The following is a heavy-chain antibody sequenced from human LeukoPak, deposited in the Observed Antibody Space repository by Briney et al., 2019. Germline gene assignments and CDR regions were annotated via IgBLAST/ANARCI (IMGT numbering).Heavy chain of an antibody. Sequence: PGGSLRLSCAASGFTFSSYAMHWVRQAPGKGLEWVAVISYDGSNKYYADSVKGRFTISRGNSKNTLYLQMNSLRAEDTAVYYCARVLVSRYGSGSYLPDYWGQGTLVTVSS. CDR1: GFTFSSYA. V-gene: IGHV3-30*04. D-gene: IGHD3-10*01. CDR3: ARVLVSRYGSGSYLPDY. J-gene: IGHJ4*02. CDR2: ISYDGSNK.